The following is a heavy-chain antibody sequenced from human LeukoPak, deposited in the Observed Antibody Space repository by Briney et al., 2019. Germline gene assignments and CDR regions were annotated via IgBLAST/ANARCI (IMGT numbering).Heavy chain of an antibody. J-gene: IGHJ4*02. Sequence: GGSLRLSCAASGFTFSSYAMSWVRQAPGKGLEWVPGISGSGGSTYYADSVKGRFTISRDNSKNTLYLQMNSLRAEDTAVYYCAKLSRVVVVAPFDYWGQGTLVTVSS. CDR3: AKLSRVVVVAPFDY. D-gene: IGHD2-15*01. V-gene: IGHV3-23*01. CDR1: GFTFSSYA. CDR2: ISGSGGST.